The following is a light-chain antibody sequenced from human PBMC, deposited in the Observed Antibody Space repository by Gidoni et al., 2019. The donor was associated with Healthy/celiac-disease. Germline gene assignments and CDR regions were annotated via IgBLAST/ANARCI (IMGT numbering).Light chain of an antibody. V-gene: IGKV1-39*01. CDR2: AAS. CDR1: QSISSY. CDR3: QQSYSTLMYT. J-gene: IGKJ2*01. Sequence: DLQMPPSPSSLSASVGDRVTITCRASQSISSYLNWYQQKPGKAPKLLIYAASSLQSGVPSRFSGSGSGTDFTLTISSLQPEEFATYYCQQSYSTLMYTFXXXTKLEIK.